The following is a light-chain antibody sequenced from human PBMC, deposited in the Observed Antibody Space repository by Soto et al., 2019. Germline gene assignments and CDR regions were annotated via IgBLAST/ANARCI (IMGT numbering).Light chain of an antibody. CDR2: EVS. V-gene: IGLV2-8*01. CDR1: SIDVGAYNS. Sequence: QSVLTQPPSASGSPGQSVTISCTGTSIDVGAYNSVSWYQQHPGKAPKLMIYEVSKRPSGVPDRFSGSKSGNTASLTVSGLQAEDEADYYCSSYAGSKYVFGTGTKVTVL. J-gene: IGLJ1*01. CDR3: SSYAGSKYV.